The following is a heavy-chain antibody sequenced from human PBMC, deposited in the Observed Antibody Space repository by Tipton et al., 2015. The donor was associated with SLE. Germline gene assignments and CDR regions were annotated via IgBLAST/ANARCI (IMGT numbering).Heavy chain of an antibody. CDR2: IYYSGST. V-gene: IGHV4-59*12. CDR3: ARGPFYYDSSGYYYDY. D-gene: IGHD3-22*01. J-gene: IGHJ4*02. CDR1: GGSISSYY. Sequence: TLSLTCTVSGGSISSYYWSWIRQPPGKGLEWIGYIYYSGSTNYNPSLKSRVTISVDTSKNQFSLKLSSVTAADTAVYYCARGPFYYDSSGYYYDYWGQGTLVTVSS.